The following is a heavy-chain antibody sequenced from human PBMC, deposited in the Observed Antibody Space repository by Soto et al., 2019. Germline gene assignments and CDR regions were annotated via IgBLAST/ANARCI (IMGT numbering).Heavy chain of an antibody. J-gene: IGHJ4*02. CDR3: AKSSVYYDILTGYYMPSYYFDY. D-gene: IGHD3-9*01. CDR2: FSGSGGST. V-gene: IGHV3-23*01. CDR1: GFTFSSYA. Sequence: EVQLLESGGGLVQPGGSLRLSCAASGFTFSSYAMSWVRQAPGKGLEWVSAFSGSGGSTYYADSVKGRFTISRDNSKNTLYLQMNSLRAEDTAVYYCAKSSVYYDILTGYYMPSYYFDYWGQGTLVTVSS.